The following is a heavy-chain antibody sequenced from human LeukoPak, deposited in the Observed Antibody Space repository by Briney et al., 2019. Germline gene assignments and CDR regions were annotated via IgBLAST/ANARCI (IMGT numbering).Heavy chain of an antibody. Sequence: PSETLSLTCAVSGGSISSSNWWSWVRQPPGKGLEWIGYIYYSGSTYYNPSLKSRVTISVDTSKNQFSLKLSSVTAADTAVYYCARDQVPRYSNHWYFDLWGRGTLVTVSS. CDR3: ARDQVPRYSNHWYFDL. CDR1: GGSISSSNW. D-gene: IGHD6-13*01. CDR2: IYYSGST. V-gene: IGHV4-30-4*01. J-gene: IGHJ2*01.